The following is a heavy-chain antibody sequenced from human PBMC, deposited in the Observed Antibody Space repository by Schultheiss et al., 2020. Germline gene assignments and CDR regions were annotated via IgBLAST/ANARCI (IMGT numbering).Heavy chain of an antibody. CDR3: ARERDSSRGIDY. CDR1: GFTFSSYW. V-gene: IGHV3-21*05. Sequence: GGSLRLSCAASGFTFSSYWMSWVRQAPGKGLEWVSYISSSSSYTNYADSVKGRFTISRDNAKNSLYLQMNSLRAEDTAVYYCARERDSSRGIDYWGQGTLVTVSS. CDR2: ISSSSSYT. J-gene: IGHJ4*02. D-gene: IGHD3-16*01.